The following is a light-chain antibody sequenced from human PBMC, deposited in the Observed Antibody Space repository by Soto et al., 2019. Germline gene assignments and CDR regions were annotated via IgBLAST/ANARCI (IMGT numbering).Light chain of an antibody. V-gene: IGKV1-5*01. CDR3: QQYQSYPWT. J-gene: IGKJ1*01. CDR1: QGLSIW. CDR2: DTS. Sequence: DIQMTQSPSTLSASVGDRVTITCRASQGLSIWLASYRQKPGRAPKLLIHDTSSLESGVPSRFSGSGSGTEFTLTSNSQQPDDSATYYCQQYQSYPWTFGQGTKVEIK.